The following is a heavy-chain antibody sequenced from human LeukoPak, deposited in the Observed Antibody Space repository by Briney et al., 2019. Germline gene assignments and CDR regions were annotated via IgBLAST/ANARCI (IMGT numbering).Heavy chain of an antibody. Sequence: PSETLSCNCAVYGGSFSGYYWSWIRQPPGQGLEWIGEINHCGSTNYNPSLKSRVTISVDTSKNQFSLKLSSVTAADTAVYYCARARTTVTTYQFDYWGQGTLVTVSS. CDR2: INHCGST. CDR3: ARARTTVTTYQFDY. D-gene: IGHD4-17*01. CDR1: GGSFSGYY. J-gene: IGHJ4*02. V-gene: IGHV4-34*01.